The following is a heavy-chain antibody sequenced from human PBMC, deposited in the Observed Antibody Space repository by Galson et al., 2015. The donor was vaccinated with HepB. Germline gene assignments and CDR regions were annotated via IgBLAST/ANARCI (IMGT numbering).Heavy chain of an antibody. Sequence: SLRLSCAASGFTFSSYWMHWVRQVPGKGLVWVSRIKSDGSDTNYADSVKGRFTISRDNAKNTLYLQMNSLRAEDTAVYYCARRVAAAGTGNFWYFDLWGRGTLVAVSS. CDR2: IKSDGSDT. D-gene: IGHD6-13*01. CDR3: ARRVAAAGTGNFWYFDL. J-gene: IGHJ2*01. CDR1: GFTFSSYW. V-gene: IGHV3-74*01.